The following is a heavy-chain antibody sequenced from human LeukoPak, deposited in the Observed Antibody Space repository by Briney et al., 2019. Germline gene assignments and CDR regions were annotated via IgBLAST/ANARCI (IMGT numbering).Heavy chain of an antibody. D-gene: IGHD5-24*01. CDR2: INQDESKA. CDR3: GRGGDGIDF. Sequence: GGSLRLSCAVSGFTFRNYLMHWVRQAPGQGLVWVSRINQDESKAYADSVRGRFTVSRDNAKNMLYLHLSGLRAEDTAVYFCGRGGDGIDFWGQGTTVIVYS. V-gene: IGHV3-74*01. CDR1: GFTFRNYL. J-gene: IGHJ3*01.